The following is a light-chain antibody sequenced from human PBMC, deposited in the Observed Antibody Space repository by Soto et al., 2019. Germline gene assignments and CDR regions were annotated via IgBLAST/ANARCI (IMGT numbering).Light chain of an antibody. CDR2: SNN. Sequence: QSVLTQPPSASGTPGQRVTISCSGSSSNIGSNPVNWYQQLPGTAPKLLIYSNNQRPSGVPDRFSGSKSGTSASLAISGLQSEDEAYYYCVAWDDSLNGVVFGGGTKLTVL. CDR1: SSNIGSNP. V-gene: IGLV1-44*01. J-gene: IGLJ2*01. CDR3: VAWDDSLNGVV.